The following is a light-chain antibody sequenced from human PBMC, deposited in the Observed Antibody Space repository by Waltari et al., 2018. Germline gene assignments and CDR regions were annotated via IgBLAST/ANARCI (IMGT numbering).Light chain of an antibody. V-gene: IGKV1-6*01. Sequence: AILMTQSPSSLSASVGDRVTITCRASQGIRNDLGWYQQKPGKAPKLLTYTASTLQSGVPSRFSGTGSGTAFTLTISSLQAEDVAVYYCQQNRDTPRTFGQGTKVEIK. J-gene: IGKJ1*01. CDR3: QQNRDTPRT. CDR1: QGIRND. CDR2: TAS.